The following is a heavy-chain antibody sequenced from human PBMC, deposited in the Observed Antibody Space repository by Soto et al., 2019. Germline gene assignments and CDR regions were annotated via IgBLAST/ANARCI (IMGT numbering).Heavy chain of an antibody. CDR2: IKGDGSEI. CDR1: GFTFSSYW. Sequence: PGGSLRLSCAASGFTFSSYWMSWVRQAPGEGLQWVANIKGDGSEIYYVDSVKGRFTISRDNAENSLYVQMNSLRVEDTAVYSCARVLRSRIRGYAFDFWGPGTMVTVSS. CDR3: ARVLRSRIRGYAFDF. V-gene: IGHV3-7*01. J-gene: IGHJ3*01.